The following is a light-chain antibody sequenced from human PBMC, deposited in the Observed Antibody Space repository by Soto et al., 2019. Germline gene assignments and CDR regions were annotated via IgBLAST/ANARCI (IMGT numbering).Light chain of an antibody. CDR2: DVS. Sequence: QSALTQAASVSGSPGQSITISCTGTSSDVGGYNYVSWYQQHPGKAPKLMIYDVSNRPSGVSNRFSGSKSGNTASLTISGLQAEDEADYYCSSYTSSSRLVFGTGTKVTVL. CDR1: SSDVGGYNY. V-gene: IGLV2-14*01. CDR3: SSYTSSSRLV. J-gene: IGLJ1*01.